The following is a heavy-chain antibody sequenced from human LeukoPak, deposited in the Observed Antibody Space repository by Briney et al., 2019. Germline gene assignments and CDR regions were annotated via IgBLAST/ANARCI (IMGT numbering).Heavy chain of an antibody. CDR2: ISWNSGRI. V-gene: IGHV3-9*01. CDR1: GFTFDDYA. D-gene: IGHD3-16*01. Sequence: PGGSLRLSCAASGFTFDDYAMHWVRQVPGKGLEWVSGISWNSGRITYADSVRGRFTISRDNAKNSLYLQMNSLRAEDTALYYCAKDPNDLWGNHGYFDYWGQGTLVTVSS. CDR3: AKDPNDLWGNHGYFDY. J-gene: IGHJ4*02.